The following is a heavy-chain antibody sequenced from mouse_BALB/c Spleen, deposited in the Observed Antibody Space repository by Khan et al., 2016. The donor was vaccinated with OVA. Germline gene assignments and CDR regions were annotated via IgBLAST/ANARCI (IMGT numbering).Heavy chain of an antibody. CDR2: IDPFSGDT. J-gene: IGHJ3*01. CDR3: TRHGYVAWFTY. CDR1: GYSFTTYY. D-gene: IGHD2-2*01. Sequence: VQLQQSGPELMKPGASVKISCKASGYSFTTYYIHWVLQSHGKSLDWIGYIDPFSGDTTYNQKFKGKATLTVDKSSSTAYLHLNNLTSEDSAVYYCTRHGYVAWFTYWGQGTLVTVSA. V-gene: IGHV1S135*01.